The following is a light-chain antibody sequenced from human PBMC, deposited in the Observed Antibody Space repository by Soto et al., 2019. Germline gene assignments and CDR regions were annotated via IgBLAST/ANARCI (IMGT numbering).Light chain of an antibody. CDR3: LQAKSFPLT. CDR2: AAS. Sequence: DIQMTQSPSSVSASVGDRVTLTCRASQDISSWLAWYQQKPGKAPKVLIYAASILESGVPSRFSGSGSWTDYTLTISSLQPEDFASYYCLQAKSFPLTFGGGTKVDIK. J-gene: IGKJ4*01. CDR1: QDISSW. V-gene: IGKV1-12*01.